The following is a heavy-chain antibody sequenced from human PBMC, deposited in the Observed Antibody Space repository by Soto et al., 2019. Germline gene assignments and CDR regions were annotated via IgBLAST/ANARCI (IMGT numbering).Heavy chain of an antibody. CDR2: INPNSGGT. CDR1: GYTFTGYY. Sequence: GASVKVSCKASGYTFTGYYMHWVRQAPGQGLEWMGWINPNSGGTNYAQKFQGRVTMTRDTSISTAYMELSRLRSDDTAVYYCARLSFYDFWSDPYGMDVWGQGTTVTSP. D-gene: IGHD3-3*01. J-gene: IGHJ6*02. V-gene: IGHV1-2*02. CDR3: ARLSFYDFWSDPYGMDV.